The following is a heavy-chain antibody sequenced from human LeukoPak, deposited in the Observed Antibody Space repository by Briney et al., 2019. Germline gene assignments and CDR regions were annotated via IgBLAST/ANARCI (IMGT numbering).Heavy chain of an antibody. CDR1: GYTFTSYD. Sequence: ASVKVSCKASGYTFTSYDINWVRQATGQGLEWMGWMNPNSGNTGYAQKLQGRVTMTTDTSTSTAYMELRSLRSDDTAVYYCARKGTYYYGMDVWGQGTTVTVSS. J-gene: IGHJ6*02. CDR2: MNPNSGNT. V-gene: IGHV1-8*01. CDR3: ARKGTYYYGMDV. D-gene: IGHD1-1*01.